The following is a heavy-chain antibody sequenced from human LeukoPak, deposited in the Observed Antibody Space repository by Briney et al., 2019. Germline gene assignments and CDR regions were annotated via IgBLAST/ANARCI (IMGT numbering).Heavy chain of an antibody. CDR3: ARVLRAAPNWFDP. Sequence: SETLSLTCTVFGGSISSSVYHWGWIRQPPGKGLEWIGSIYYSGNTQYKSSLKSRVTISVDTSKNQFSLKLTSVTAADTALYYCARVLRAAPNWFDPWGQGTLVTVSS. V-gene: IGHV4-39*07. CDR1: GGSISSSVYH. J-gene: IGHJ5*02. CDR2: IYYSGNT. D-gene: IGHD6-13*01.